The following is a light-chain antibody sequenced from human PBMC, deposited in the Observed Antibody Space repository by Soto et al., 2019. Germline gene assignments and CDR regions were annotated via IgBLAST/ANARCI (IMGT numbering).Light chain of an antibody. V-gene: IGKV3-20*01. CDR1: QSVSSNY. Sequence: IVMSNSPGTLSLSPGERATLSCRASQSVSSNYLAWYQQKPGQAPRLLIYGASSRATGIPDRFSGSGSGTDFTLTISRLEPEDFAVYYCQQYNTSPTWRFGQGTKVDI. CDR3: QQYNTSPTWR. J-gene: IGKJ1*01. CDR2: GAS.